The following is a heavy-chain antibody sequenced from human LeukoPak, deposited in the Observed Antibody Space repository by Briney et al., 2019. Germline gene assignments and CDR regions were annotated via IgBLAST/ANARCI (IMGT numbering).Heavy chain of an antibody. V-gene: IGHV3-23*01. CDR1: GFTFSSYA. CDR3: AKESSDSSGYYYIFDY. Sequence: GGSLRLSCAASGFTFSSYAMSWVRQAPGKGLEWVSAISGSGGSTYYADSVKGRLTIFRDNSKNTLYLQMNSLRAEDTAVYYCAKESSDSSGYYYIFDYWGQGTLVTVSS. D-gene: IGHD3-22*01. CDR2: ISGSGGST. J-gene: IGHJ4*02.